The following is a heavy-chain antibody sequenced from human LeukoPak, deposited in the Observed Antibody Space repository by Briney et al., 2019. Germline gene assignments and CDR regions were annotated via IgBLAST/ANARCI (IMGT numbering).Heavy chain of an antibody. CDR1: ALTFSSFA. CDR2: TRGSGGRT. V-gene: IGHV3-23*01. J-gene: IGHJ3*02. Sequence: RRSMRLSCPVSALTFSSFAMGWDRHAPGDWMEWDSSTRGSGGRTYYAGSVKGRFTISRDNSKNALYLQMNSLRAEDTAVYYCAKVSPPEDFWSGYRPIDAFDIWGQGTMVTVSS. D-gene: IGHD3-3*01. CDR3: AKVSPPEDFWSGYRPIDAFDI.